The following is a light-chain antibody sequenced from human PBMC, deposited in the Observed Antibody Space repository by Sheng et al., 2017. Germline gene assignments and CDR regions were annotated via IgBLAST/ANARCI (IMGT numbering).Light chain of an antibody. CDR2: DNI. Sequence: QSVLTQPPSVSGAPGQRVTISCTGSSSNIGAGYKVHWYQHLPGTAPRLLIYDNINRPSGVPDRFSGSKSGTSASLAITGLQTEDEAYYYCQSFDTSLSGAAIFGGGTRLIVL. CDR1: SSNIGAGYK. CDR3: QSFDTSLSGAAI. J-gene: IGLJ2*01. V-gene: IGLV1-40*01.